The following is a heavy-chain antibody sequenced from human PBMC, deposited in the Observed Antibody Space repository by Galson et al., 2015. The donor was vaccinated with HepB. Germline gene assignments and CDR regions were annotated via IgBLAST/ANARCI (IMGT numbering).Heavy chain of an antibody. CDR2: ISAYNGNT. CDR3: ARQLRYFDWLENENWYFDL. CDR1: GYTFTSYG. J-gene: IGHJ2*01. D-gene: IGHD3-9*01. Sequence: SCKASGYTFTSYGISWVRQAPGQGLEWTGWISAYNGNTNYAQKLQGRATMTTDTSTSTAYMELRSLRSDDTAVYYCARQLRYFDWLENENWYFDLWGRGTLVTVSS. V-gene: IGHV1-18*01.